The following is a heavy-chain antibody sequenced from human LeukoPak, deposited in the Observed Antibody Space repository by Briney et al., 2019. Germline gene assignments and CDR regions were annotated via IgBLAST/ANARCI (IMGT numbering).Heavy chain of an antibody. D-gene: IGHD3-22*01. V-gene: IGHV3-48*04. CDR2: ISSSSTI. Sequence: GGSLRLSCAASGFTFSSYSMNWVRQAPGKGLEWVSYISSSSTIYYADSVKGRFTISRDNAKNSLYLQMNSLRAEDTAVYYCARALGYYDSSGYHRAPGYWGQGTLVTVSS. CDR3: ARALGYYDSSGYHRAPGY. CDR1: GFTFSSYS. J-gene: IGHJ4*02.